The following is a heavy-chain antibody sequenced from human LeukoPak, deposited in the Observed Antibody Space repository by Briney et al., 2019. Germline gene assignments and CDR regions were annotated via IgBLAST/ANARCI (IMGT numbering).Heavy chain of an antibody. CDR2: VTGSSGGT. J-gene: IGHJ5*02. CDR1: GFTFSSYA. Sequence: QPGGSLRLSCAASGFTFSSYAMTWVRQAPGKGLEWVSAVTGSSGGTYYADSVKGRFTISRDDSKSTLYLQMNSLRVEDTAVCYCAKSGHSTSSWFDPWGQGTLVIVSS. V-gene: IGHV3-23*01. D-gene: IGHD6-6*01. CDR3: AKSGHSTSSWFDP.